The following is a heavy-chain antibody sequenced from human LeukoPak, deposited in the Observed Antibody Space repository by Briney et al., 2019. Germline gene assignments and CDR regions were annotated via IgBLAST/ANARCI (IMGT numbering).Heavy chain of an antibody. CDR1: GYSISSGYY. Sequence: PSETLSLTCTVSGYSISSGYYWSWIRQPPGKGLEWIGYIYYSGSTNYNPSLKSRVTISVDTSKNQFSLKLSSVTAADTAVYYCARVFGYGDYVHFDYWGQGTLVTVSS. CDR3: ARVFGYGDYVHFDY. V-gene: IGHV4-61*01. CDR2: IYYSGST. J-gene: IGHJ4*02. D-gene: IGHD4-17*01.